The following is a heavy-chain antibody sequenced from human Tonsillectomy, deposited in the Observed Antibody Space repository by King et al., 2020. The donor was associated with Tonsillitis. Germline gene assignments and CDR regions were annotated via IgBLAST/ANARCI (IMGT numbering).Heavy chain of an antibody. J-gene: IGHJ4*02. CDR2: ISYDGSNK. CDR1: GFTFSSYA. V-gene: IGHV3-30*04. Sequence: HVQLVESGGGVVQPGRSLRLSCAASGFTFSSYAMHWVRQAPGKGLEWVAVISYDGSNKYYADSVKGRFTISRDNSKNTLYLQMNSLRADDTAVYYCARGGGRDGYNLYFDYWGQGTLVTVSS. D-gene: IGHD5-24*01. CDR3: ARGGGRDGYNLYFDY.